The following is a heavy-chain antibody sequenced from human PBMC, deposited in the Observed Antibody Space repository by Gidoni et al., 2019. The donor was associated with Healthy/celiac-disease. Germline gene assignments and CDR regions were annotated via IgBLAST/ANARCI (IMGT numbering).Heavy chain of an antibody. CDR3: ARALVAARRSVWVARSDWYFDL. D-gene: IGHD2-15*01. V-gene: IGHV4-31*03. CDR1: GGSISSGGYY. Sequence: QVQLQESGPGLVKPSQTLSLTCTVSGGSISSGGYYWSWLRQHPGKGLEWIGYIYYSGSTYYNPSLKSRVTISVDTSKNQFSLKLSSVTAADTAVYYCARALVAARRSVWVARSDWYFDLWGRGTLVTVSS. CDR2: IYYSGST. J-gene: IGHJ2*01.